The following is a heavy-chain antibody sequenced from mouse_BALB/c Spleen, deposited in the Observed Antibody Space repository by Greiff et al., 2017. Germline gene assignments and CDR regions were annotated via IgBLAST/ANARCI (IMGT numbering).Heavy chain of an antibody. J-gene: IGHJ4*01. CDR3: ARPITTVGYYAMDY. CDR2: ISTYYGDA. V-gene: IGHV1S137*01. CDR1: GYTFTDYA. Sequence: VQLHQSGAELVRPGVSVKISCKGSGYTFTDYAMHWVKQSHAKSLEWIGVISTYYGDASYNQKFKGKATMTVDKSSSTAYMELARLTSEDSAIYYCARPITTVGYYAMDYWGQGTSVTVSS. D-gene: IGHD1-1*01.